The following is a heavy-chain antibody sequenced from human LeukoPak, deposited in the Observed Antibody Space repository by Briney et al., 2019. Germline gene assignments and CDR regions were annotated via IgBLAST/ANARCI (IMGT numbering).Heavy chain of an antibody. V-gene: IGHV3-23*01. D-gene: IGHD4-17*01. CDR1: GFTFSSYA. J-gene: IGHJ6*04. CDR3: AKDPYGDPRFYYYYYGMDV. Sequence: GGSLRLSCAASGFTFSSYAMSWVRQAPGKGLEWVSAISGSGGSTYYADSVKGRFTISRDNSKNTLYLQMNSLRAEDTAVYYCAKDPYGDPRFYYYYYGMDVWGKGTTVTVSS. CDR2: ISGSGGST.